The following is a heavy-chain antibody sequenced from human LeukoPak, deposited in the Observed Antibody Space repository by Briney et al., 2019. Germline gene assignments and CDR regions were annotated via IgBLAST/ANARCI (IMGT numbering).Heavy chain of an antibody. V-gene: IGHV3-21*01. CDR3: AREGKATVTVYCFDY. CDR1: GFTFSSYS. J-gene: IGHJ4*02. Sequence: PGGSLRLSCAASGFTFSSYSMNWVRQAPGKGLEWVSSISSSSYIYYADSVKGRFTISRDNARNSLYLQMNSLRAEDTAVYYCAREGKATVTVYCFDYWGQGTLVTVSS. CDR2: ISSSSYI. D-gene: IGHD4-17*01.